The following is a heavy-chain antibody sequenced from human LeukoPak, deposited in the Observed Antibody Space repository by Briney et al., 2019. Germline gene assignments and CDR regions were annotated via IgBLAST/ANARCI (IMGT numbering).Heavy chain of an antibody. CDR2: ISSSSSYI. CDR1: GFTFSSYS. V-gene: IGHV3-21*01. D-gene: IGHD2-2*01. J-gene: IGHJ6*03. CDR3: TKDSSYMDV. Sequence: PGGSLRLSFAASGFTFSSYSMNWVRQAPGKGLEWVSCISSSSSYIHYADSVKGRFTISRDNAKNSLYLQMNSLRAEDTAVYYCTKDSSYMDVWGKGTTVTVSS.